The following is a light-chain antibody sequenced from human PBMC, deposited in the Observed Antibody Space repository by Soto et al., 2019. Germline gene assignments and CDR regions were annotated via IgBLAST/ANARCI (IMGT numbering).Light chain of an antibody. V-gene: IGLV1-44*01. J-gene: IGLJ1*01. CDR2: SNN. Sequence: QSVLTQPPSASGTPGQRVTISCSGSSSNIGSNTVNWYQQLPGTAPKLLIYSNNQRPSVVPDRFSGSKSGTSASLAISGSQSEDEADYYCAAWDDSLNGYVFGTGTKLTVL. CDR3: AAWDDSLNGYV. CDR1: SSNIGSNT.